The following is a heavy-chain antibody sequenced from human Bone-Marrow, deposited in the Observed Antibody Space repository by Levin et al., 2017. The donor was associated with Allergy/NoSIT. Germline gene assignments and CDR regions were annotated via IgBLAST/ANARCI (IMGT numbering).Heavy chain of an antibody. CDR1: GFTFSSYS. CDR3: ARTPIGHCSSASCYSYDF. V-gene: IGHV3-48*01. Sequence: AGGSLRLSCVASGFTFSSYSMTWVRQTPGKGLEWISYISSSSSTIYNADSVQGRFTISRDNAKNSVFLQMDTLRVDDTAVYFCARTPIGHCSSASCYSYDFWGQGTLVTVSS. D-gene: IGHD2-2*01. CDR2: ISSSSSTI. J-gene: IGHJ4*02.